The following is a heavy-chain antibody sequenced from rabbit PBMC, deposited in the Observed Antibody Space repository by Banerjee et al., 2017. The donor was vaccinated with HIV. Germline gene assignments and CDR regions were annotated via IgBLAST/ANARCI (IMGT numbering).Heavy chain of an antibody. CDR1: GFSFSSKYW. Sequence: QSLEESGGDLVKPGASLTLTCTASGFSFSSKYWICWVRQAPGKGLEWIAIIYTGQGNADYASWVNGRFTISKTSSTTVTLQMTSLTAADTATYFCARRADYAGGSYYEQFNLWGPGTLVTVS. V-gene: IGHV1S40*01. J-gene: IGHJ4*01. CDR2: IYTGQGNA. D-gene: IGHD8-1*01. CDR3: ARRADYAGGSYYEQFNL.